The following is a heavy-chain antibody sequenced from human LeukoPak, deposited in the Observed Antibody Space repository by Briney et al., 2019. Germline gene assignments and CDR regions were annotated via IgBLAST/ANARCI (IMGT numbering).Heavy chain of an antibody. Sequence: GESLKISCKGSGYSFTSYWIGWVRHMPGKGLEWMGIIYPGESDTRYSPSFQGQVTISADKSISTAYLQWSSLKASDTAMYYCASYGSGSYYYFDYWGQGTLVTVSS. CDR1: GYSFTSYW. D-gene: IGHD3-10*01. V-gene: IGHV5-51*01. CDR2: IYPGESDT. J-gene: IGHJ4*02. CDR3: ASYGSGSYYYFDY.